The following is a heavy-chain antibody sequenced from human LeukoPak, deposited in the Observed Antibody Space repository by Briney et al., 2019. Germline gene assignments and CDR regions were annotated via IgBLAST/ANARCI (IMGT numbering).Heavy chain of an antibody. V-gene: IGHV3-33*08. CDR1: GFTFSAYN. CDR2: IWYDGSNK. Sequence: GGSLRLSCAGSGFTFSAYNMNWVRQAPGKGLEWVAVIWYDGSNKYYADSVKGRFTISRDNSKNTLYLQMNSLRAEDTAVYYCARDAGYCSGGSYYPGQFDYWGQGTLVTVSS. CDR3: ARDAGYCSGGSYYPGQFDY. D-gene: IGHD2-15*01. J-gene: IGHJ4*02.